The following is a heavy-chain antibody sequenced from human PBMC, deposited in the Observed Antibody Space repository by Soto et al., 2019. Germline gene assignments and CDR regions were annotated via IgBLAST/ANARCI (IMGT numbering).Heavy chain of an antibody. CDR3: GRAERPDTAYFSDY. Sequence: GGSMRLSWTGAGFSLGDYAINWVRQAQGKMLEWVGLIRNQTYQETPGYDASVKDRFTITRDDSNSVAYLQMTILRAEDSAVYYCGRAERPDTAYFSDYWGHGTLGTVSS. J-gene: IGHJ4*01. V-gene: IGHV3-49*04. CDR1: GFSLGDYA. CDR2: IRNQTYQETP. D-gene: IGHD1-26*01.